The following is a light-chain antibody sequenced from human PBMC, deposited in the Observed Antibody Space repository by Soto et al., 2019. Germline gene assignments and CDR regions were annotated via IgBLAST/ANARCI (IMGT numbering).Light chain of an antibody. CDR1: SSNIGSNT. CDR2: SNN. CDR3: QVWDSSSDHV. V-gene: IGLV1-44*01. J-gene: IGLJ1*01. Sequence: QSVLTQPPSASGTPGQRVTISCSGSSSNIGSNTVNWYQQLPGTAPKLLIYSNNQRPSGVPDRFSGSKSGTSASLAISGLQSEDEADYYCQVWDSSSDHVFGTGTKLTVL.